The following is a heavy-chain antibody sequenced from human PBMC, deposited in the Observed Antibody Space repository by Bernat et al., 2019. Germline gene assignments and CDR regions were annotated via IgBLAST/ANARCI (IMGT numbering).Heavy chain of an antibody. D-gene: IGHD6-6*01. CDR2: IHYSGST. Sequence: QLQLQESGPGLVKLSQTLSLTCTVPGGSISSGCYYWSWIRQHPGKGLEWIGYIHYSGSTYYNPSLKSRVTISVDTSKNQFSLKLSSVTAAVTAVYYCARDDQYSSSGMGFDYWGQGTLVTVSS. V-gene: IGHV4-31*03. J-gene: IGHJ4*02. CDR3: ARDDQYSSSGMGFDY. CDR1: GGSISSGCYY.